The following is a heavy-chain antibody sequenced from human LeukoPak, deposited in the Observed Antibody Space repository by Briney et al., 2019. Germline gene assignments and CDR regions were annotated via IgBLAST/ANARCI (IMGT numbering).Heavy chain of an antibody. Sequence: PSETLSLTCTVSGASVSSSYWSWSRQPPGKGLEWIGYISDTGSTNYNPSLKGRVTISIHSSPNQFSLELGSVTAADTAMYYCARSVAGGDRSRFYSAGWYYFDNWGQGTLVTVSS. J-gene: IGHJ4*02. CDR1: GASVSSSY. D-gene: IGHD6-19*01. CDR3: ARSVAGGDRSRFYSAGWYYFDN. V-gene: IGHV4-59*08. CDR2: ISDTGST.